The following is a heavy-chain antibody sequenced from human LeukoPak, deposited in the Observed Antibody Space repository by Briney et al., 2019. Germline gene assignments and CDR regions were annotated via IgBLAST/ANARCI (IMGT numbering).Heavy chain of an antibody. CDR2: IIPIFGTA. CDR3: ARDEVYCSGGSCYLDY. D-gene: IGHD2-15*01. J-gene: IGHJ4*02. Sequence: ASVKVSCKASGGTFSSDAISWVRQAPGQGLEWMGGIIPIFGTANYALDFQGRVTVTADESSSTAYMELSSLGSEDTAVYYCARDEVYCSGGSCYLDYWGQGTLVTVSS. CDR1: GGTFSSDA. V-gene: IGHV1-69*13.